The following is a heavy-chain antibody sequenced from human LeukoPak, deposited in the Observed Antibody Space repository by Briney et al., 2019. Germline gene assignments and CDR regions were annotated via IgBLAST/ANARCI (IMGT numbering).Heavy chain of an antibody. Sequence: SETLSLTCTVSGGSISSGGYYWSWIRQHPGKGLEWIGYIYYSGSTYYNPSLKSRVTISVDTSKNQFPLKLSSVTAADTAVYYCARRAVAGYNWFDPWGQGTLVTVSS. V-gene: IGHV4-31*03. CDR2: IYYSGST. J-gene: IGHJ5*02. CDR1: GGSISSGGYY. CDR3: ARRAVAGYNWFDP. D-gene: IGHD6-19*01.